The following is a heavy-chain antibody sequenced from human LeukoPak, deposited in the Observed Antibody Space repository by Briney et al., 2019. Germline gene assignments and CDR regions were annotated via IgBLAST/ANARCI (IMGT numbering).Heavy chain of an antibody. CDR2: IYHTGTT. D-gene: IGHD6-13*01. Sequence: SETLSLTCTVSGGSISSYYWSWIRQPPGKGLDWIGYIYHTGTTNYNPSLKSRVTMSVDTSKNQFSLKLSSVTAADTAVYYCARQNPVAEGQGLDHWGQGALVTVSS. CDR1: GGSISSYY. V-gene: IGHV4-59*08. CDR3: ARQNPVAEGQGLDH. J-gene: IGHJ4*02.